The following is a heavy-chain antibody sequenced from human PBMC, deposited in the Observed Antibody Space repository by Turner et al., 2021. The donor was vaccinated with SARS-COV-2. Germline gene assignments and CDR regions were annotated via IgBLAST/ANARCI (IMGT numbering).Heavy chain of an antibody. Sequence: QVLLVHSGAEVKKPWASVKFSCKASGYTFTGYYMHWVRQAHGQGLEWMGRINPNSGGKNYAQKFKGRDTMTRDMYISTAYMELSRLRSDDTAVYYCARSIVVVPAAISYWGQGTLVTVSS. D-gene: IGHD2-2*02. CDR3: ARSIVVVPAAISY. CDR1: GYTFTGYY. J-gene: IGHJ4*02. V-gene: IGHV1-2*02. CDR2: INPNSGGK.